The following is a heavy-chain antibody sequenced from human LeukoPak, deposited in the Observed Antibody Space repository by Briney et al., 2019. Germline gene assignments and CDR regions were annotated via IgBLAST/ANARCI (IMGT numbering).Heavy chain of an antibody. D-gene: IGHD2-2*01. CDR3: ARAPPGYCSSTSCYLNY. CDR2: IWYDGSNK. CDR1: GFTFSNYG. Sequence: GGSLRLSCAASGFTFSNYGMHWVRQAPGKGLEWVAVIWYDGSNKYYADSVKGRFTISRDNSKNTLYLQMNSLRAEDTAVYYCARAPPGYCSSTSCYLNYWGQGILVTVSS. J-gene: IGHJ4*02. V-gene: IGHV3-33*01.